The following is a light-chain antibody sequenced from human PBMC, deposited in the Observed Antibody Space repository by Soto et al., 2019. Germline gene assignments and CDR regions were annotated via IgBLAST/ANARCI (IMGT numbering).Light chain of an antibody. V-gene: IGLV1-51*01. CDR1: SSNIGGNS. J-gene: IGLJ1*01. CDR3: GSWDSSLSAYV. CDR2: DDD. Sequence: QSALTQPPSVSAAPGQKVTISCSGSSSNIGGNSVSWYQQLPGTAPKLLIYDDDKRPSGIPDRFSGSKSGTSATLGITGFQTGDEADYYCGSWDSSLSAYVSAPGTKVTVL.